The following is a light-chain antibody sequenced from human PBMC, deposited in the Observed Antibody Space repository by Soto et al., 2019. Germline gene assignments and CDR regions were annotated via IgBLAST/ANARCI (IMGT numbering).Light chain of an antibody. CDR3: QHYNNWPFA. CDR1: QTVYTN. V-gene: IGKV3-15*01. J-gene: IGKJ2*01. Sequence: DIVMTQSPATLSVSPGERATLSCRASQTVYTNLAWYQQKPGQAPRLLIYGASARAAGIPDRFSGSGSGTEFTLTISSLQSEDFAVYYCQHYNNWPFAFGQGTKV. CDR2: GAS.